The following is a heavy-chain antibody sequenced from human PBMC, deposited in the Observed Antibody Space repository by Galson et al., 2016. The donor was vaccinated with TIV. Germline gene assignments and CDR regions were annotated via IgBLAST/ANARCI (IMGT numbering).Heavy chain of an antibody. D-gene: IGHD2-8*01. CDR1: GGSISSYF. CDR2: IYYTGTT. Sequence: LSLTCTVSGGSISSYFWSWIRQPPGKGLEWIGNIYYTGTTNSNPSLKSRVTISGDISKNHFSLKLRSVTAADTAVYYCARDNANFPRALDYWGQGALVTVSS. CDR3: ARDNANFPRALDY. J-gene: IGHJ4*02. V-gene: IGHV4-59*01.